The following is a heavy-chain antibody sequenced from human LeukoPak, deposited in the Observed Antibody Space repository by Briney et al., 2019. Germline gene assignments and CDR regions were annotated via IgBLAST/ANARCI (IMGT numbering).Heavy chain of an antibody. D-gene: IGHD2-21*02. J-gene: IGHJ5*02. CDR1: AGSITSGIYY. CDR2: IYFGGST. CDR3: ARLLVTLGKNWFDP. V-gene: IGHV4-39*01. Sequence: ASETLSLTCTVSAGSITSGIYYWGWIRQPPGKGLEWIGNIYFGGSTYYNPSLKSRVTISVDSSKNQFSLKVSSVTAADTAVYYCARLLVTLGKNWFDPWGQGTLVTVSS.